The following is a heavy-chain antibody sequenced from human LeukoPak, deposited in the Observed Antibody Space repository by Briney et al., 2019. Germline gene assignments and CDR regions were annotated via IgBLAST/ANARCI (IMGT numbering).Heavy chain of an antibody. V-gene: IGHV3-11*04. Sequence: GGSLRLSCTASGFTFSDYYMSWIRQTPGKGLEWLSYISTSGSPIYYADSVKGRFTISRDNAKNSLYLQMNSLRVEDTALYYCARRAPSHDFDDWGQGTLVTVSS. CDR2: ISTSGSPI. CDR3: ARRAPSHDFDD. CDR1: GFTFSDYY. J-gene: IGHJ4*02.